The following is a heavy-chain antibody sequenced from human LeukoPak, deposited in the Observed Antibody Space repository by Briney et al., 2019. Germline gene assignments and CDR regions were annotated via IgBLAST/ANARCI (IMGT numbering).Heavy chain of an antibody. J-gene: IGHJ4*02. CDR3: ATVFDY. Sequence: GGSLRLSCAASGLTFSNHWMHWVRQAPGKGLVWVSRIDGDGSGTSHADSVKGRFTISRDNAKNTSYLQMDSLRAEDSAVYYCATVFDYWGQGTLATVSS. CDR1: GLTFSNHW. D-gene: IGHD4-17*01. V-gene: IGHV3-74*01. CDR2: IDGDGSGT.